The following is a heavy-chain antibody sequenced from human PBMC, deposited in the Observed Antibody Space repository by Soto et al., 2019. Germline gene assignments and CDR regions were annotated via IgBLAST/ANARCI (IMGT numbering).Heavy chain of an antibody. CDR2: ISTYNGDT. CDR3: AREGVAPKYYCGMDG. J-gene: IGHJ6*02. Sequence: QVQLVQSGAEVKKPGASVKVSCKASGYTFTRSGISWVRQAPGQGLEWMGWISTYNGDTNYAQTFQGRVTMTTDTSTSPVHMEVRSLRSDDTAVYYCAREGVAPKYYCGMDGWRQGAPVTVSS. CDR1: GYTFTRSG. V-gene: IGHV1-18*01.